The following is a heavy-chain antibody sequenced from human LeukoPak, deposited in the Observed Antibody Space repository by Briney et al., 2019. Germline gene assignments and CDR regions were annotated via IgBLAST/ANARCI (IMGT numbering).Heavy chain of an antibody. Sequence: SETLSLTCTVSGGSISSHYWSWIRQPPGKGLEWIGYIYYSGSTNYNPSLKSRVTISVDTSKNQFSLKLSSVTAADTAVYYCARGEQWPAYFDYWGQGTLVTVSS. V-gene: IGHV4-59*11. D-gene: IGHD6-19*01. CDR2: IYYSGST. CDR1: GGSISSHY. J-gene: IGHJ4*02. CDR3: ARGEQWPAYFDY.